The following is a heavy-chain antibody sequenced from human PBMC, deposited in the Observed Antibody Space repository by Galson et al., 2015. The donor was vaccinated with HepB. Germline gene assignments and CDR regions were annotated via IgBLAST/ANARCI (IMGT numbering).Heavy chain of an antibody. V-gene: IGHV3-30*03. CDR2: ISYDGSNQ. Sequence: SLRLSCAASGFIFGNYGMHWVRQAPGKGLEWVAVISYDGSNQYYADSVKGRFTISRDNSKNTLYLQMNSLRVEDTAVYYCAEGYFDWLLPSKWGQGTLVTVSS. D-gene: IGHD3-9*01. J-gene: IGHJ4*02. CDR1: GFIFGNYG. CDR3: AEGYFDWLLPSK.